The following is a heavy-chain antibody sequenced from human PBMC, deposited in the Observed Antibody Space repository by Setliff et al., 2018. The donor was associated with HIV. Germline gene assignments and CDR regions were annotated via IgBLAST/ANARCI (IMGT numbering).Heavy chain of an antibody. CDR2: IHYSGTS. D-gene: IGHD3-22*01. CDR3: ARSRIRGYYDTSPAMAFDI. J-gene: IGHJ3*02. V-gene: IGHV4-59*08. Sequence: SETLSLTCTVSGDLINNHNWNWIRQSPERGLEWLGNIHYSGTSNYNSSLKSRIVISLDTSKKQFSLHFYSVTATDTAVYYCARSRIRGYYDTSPAMAFDIWGQGTMVTVSS. CDR1: GDLINNHN.